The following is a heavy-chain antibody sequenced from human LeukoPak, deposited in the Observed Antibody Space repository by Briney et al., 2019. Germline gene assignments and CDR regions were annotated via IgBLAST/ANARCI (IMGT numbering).Heavy chain of an antibody. J-gene: IGHJ6*02. Sequence: ASVKVSCKASGGTFTSYGISWVRQAPGQGLEWMGWISAYNGNTNYAQKLQGRVTMTTDTSTSTAYMELRSLRSDDTAVYYCAREVVVVPAAIVSYYYYGMDVWGQGTTVTVSS. V-gene: IGHV1-18*01. CDR1: GGTFTSYG. CDR2: ISAYNGNT. CDR3: AREVVVVPAAIVSYYYYGMDV. D-gene: IGHD2-2*01.